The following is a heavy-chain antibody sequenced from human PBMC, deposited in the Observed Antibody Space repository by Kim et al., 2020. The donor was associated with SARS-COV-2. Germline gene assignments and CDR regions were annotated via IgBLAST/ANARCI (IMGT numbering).Heavy chain of an antibody. CDR2: ISSSGGST. Sequence: GGSLRLSCAASGFTFSNSAMSWVRQAPGQGLEWVSGISSSGGSTFYGDSAQGRFTISRDNSKNTLYLQMNSLRAGDTALYYCAKQGSSLRFDYWGQGILVIVSS. CDR1: GFTFSNSA. J-gene: IGHJ4*02. D-gene: IGHD6-13*01. V-gene: IGHV3-23*01. CDR3: AKQGSSLRFDY.